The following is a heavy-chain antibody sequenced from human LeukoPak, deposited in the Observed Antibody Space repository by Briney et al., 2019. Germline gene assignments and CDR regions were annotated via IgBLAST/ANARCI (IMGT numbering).Heavy chain of an antibody. CDR3: VRESIGFDY. V-gene: IGHV3-48*04. CDR2: ISSSSRTR. Sequence: GGSLRLSCAASGFNFSTYNVNWVCQAPGKGLDWVSYISSSSRTRYYADSVKGRFTISRDNAKDSLYLQMNSLRAEDTAVYYCVRESIGFDYWGQGTLVTVSS. D-gene: IGHD2-15*01. J-gene: IGHJ4*02. CDR1: GFNFSTYN.